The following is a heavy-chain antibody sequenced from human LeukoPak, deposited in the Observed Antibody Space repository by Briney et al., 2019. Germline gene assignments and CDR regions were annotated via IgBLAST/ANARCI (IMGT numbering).Heavy chain of an antibody. CDR3: ARGIYSYGKIYYYYGMDV. Sequence: SETLSLTCAVYGGSFSGYYWSWIRQPPGKGLEWIGEINHSGSTNYNPSLKSRVTISVDTSKNQFSLQLSSVTAADTAVYYCARGIYSYGKIYYYYGMDVWGQGTTVTVSS. J-gene: IGHJ6*02. V-gene: IGHV4-34*01. D-gene: IGHD5-18*01. CDR1: GGSFSGYY. CDR2: INHSGST.